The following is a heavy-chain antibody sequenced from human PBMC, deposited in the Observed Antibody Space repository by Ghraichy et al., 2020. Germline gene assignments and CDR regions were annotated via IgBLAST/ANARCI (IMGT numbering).Heavy chain of an antibody. Sequence: GGSLRLSCAASGFTFSSYAMSWVRQAPGKGLEWVSAISGSGGSTYYADSVKGRFTISRDNSKNTLYLQMNSLRAEDTAVYYCAKGGDCGGDCYDFIDYWGQGTLVTVSS. CDR1: GFTFSSYA. CDR3: AKGGDCGGDCYDFIDY. V-gene: IGHV3-23*01. J-gene: IGHJ4*02. D-gene: IGHD2-21*01. CDR2: ISGSGGST.